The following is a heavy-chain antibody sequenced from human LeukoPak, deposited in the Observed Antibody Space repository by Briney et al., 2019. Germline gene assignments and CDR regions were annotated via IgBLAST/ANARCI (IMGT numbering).Heavy chain of an antibody. CDR3: ARAHPGGYFDY. Sequence: SETLSLTCAVYGGSFSGYYWSWIRQPPGKGLEWIGEINHSGSTNYNPSLKSRVTISVDTSKNQFSLKLSSVTAADTAVYYCARAHPGGYFDYWGQGTLVTVSS. J-gene: IGHJ4*02. CDR1: GGSFSGYY. V-gene: IGHV4-34*01. CDR2: INHSGST. D-gene: IGHD4-23*01.